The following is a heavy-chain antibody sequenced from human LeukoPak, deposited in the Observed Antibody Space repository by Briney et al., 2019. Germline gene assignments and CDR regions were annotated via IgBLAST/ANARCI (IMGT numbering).Heavy chain of an antibody. J-gene: IGHJ4*02. CDR2: INPSGGSP. D-gene: IGHD2-2*01. V-gene: IGHV1-46*01. CDR1: GYTFTSYY. Sequence: ASVKVSFKASGYTFTSYYMHWVRQAPGQGLEWMGIINPSGGSPTYAQKFQGRVTMTRDTSTSTVYMELSSLTSEDTAVYYCARDMLTSSVDYWGQGTLVTVSS. CDR3: ARDMLTSSVDY.